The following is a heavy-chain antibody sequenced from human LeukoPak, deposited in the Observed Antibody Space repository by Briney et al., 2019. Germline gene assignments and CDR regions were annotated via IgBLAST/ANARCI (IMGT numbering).Heavy chain of an antibody. J-gene: IGHJ3*02. CDR1: GGSISSYY. V-gene: IGHV4-4*07. Sequence: PSETLSLTCTVSGGSISSYYWSWIRQPAGKGLEWIGRIYISGSTNYNPSLKSRVTISVDTSKNQFSLKLSSVTAADTAVYYCARVGDGYNDAFDIWGQGTMVTVSS. CDR2: IYISGST. CDR3: ARVGDGYNDAFDI. D-gene: IGHD5-24*01.